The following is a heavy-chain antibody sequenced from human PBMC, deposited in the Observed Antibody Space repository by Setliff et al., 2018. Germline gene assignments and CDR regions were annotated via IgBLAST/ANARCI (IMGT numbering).Heavy chain of an antibody. V-gene: IGHV1-18*01. CDR1: GYTFTSYG. Sequence: RASVKVSCKASGYTFTSYGVSWVRQAPGQGLEWMAWISAYNGYIVYAQKFQGRVTVTTDTSTSTAYMELRSLTSDDTAVYYCAREGRRYYDSSGYYYDPYYYYYMDVWGKGTTVTVSS. D-gene: IGHD3-22*01. J-gene: IGHJ6*03. CDR2: ISAYNGYI. CDR3: AREGRRYYDSSGYYYDPYYYYYMDV.